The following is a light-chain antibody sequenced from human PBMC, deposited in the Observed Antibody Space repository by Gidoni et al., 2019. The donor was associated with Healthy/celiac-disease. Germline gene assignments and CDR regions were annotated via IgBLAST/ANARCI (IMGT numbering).Light chain of an antibody. CDR1: QSVSSY. Sequence: EIVLTQSPATLSLSPGERATLSCRASQSVSSYLAWYQQKPGQAPRLLIYDASNRATGIPARFSGSGSGTDFTLTISGLEPEDFAVYYCQQRSNWPITFGQETRLEIK. J-gene: IGKJ5*01. CDR2: DAS. V-gene: IGKV3-11*01. CDR3: QQRSNWPIT.